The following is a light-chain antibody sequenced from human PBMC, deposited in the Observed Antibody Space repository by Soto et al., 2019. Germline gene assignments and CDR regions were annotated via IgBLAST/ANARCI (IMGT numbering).Light chain of an antibody. CDR2: AAS. CDR3: QKYNTAPLT. Sequence: DIQMTQSPSSLSASVGDRVTITCRASQGINNFLAWFQQKPGKVPKLLIYAASALQSGVPSRFSGSGSGTDFTLPISGLQPEDVATYYCQKYNTAPLTFGGGTKVDIK. CDR1: QGINNF. V-gene: IGKV1-27*01. J-gene: IGKJ4*01.